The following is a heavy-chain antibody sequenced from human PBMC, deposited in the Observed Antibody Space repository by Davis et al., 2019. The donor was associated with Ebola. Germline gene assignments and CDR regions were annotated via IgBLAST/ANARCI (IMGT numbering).Heavy chain of an antibody. V-gene: IGHV3-21*06. J-gene: IGHJ4*02. CDR2: ISGSSNYI. CDR3: ARPHYGDYDYFDY. Sequence: GESLKISCEVAGFTFNTHGMDWVRQAPGKGLEWVSSISGSSNYIWYSDSVKGRFTVSRDNLKNSVFLEMTSLRADDSGVYYCARPHYGDYDYFDYWGRGTLVTVSS. CDR1: GFTFNTHG. D-gene: IGHD4-17*01.